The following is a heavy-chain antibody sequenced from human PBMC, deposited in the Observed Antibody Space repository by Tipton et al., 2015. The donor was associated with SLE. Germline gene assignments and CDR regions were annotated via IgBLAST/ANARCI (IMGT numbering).Heavy chain of an antibody. V-gene: IGHV3-74*01. Sequence: SLRLSCAASGFTVRNYWMHWVRQVPGAGLVWVAHINSDGTSSNYADSVKGRFTISRDSAKNTLYLQMNSLGVDDSGVYYCSAWFNYWGRGTTVTVSS. D-gene: IGHD3-9*01. CDR3: SAWFNY. CDR2: INSDGTSS. J-gene: IGHJ4*02. CDR1: GFTVRNYW.